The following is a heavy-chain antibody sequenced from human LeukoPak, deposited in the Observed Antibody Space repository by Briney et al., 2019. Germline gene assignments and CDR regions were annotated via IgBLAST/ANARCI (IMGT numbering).Heavy chain of an antibody. CDR1: GYTFTSYS. CDR3: AREIAAAGAGFDY. V-gene: IGHV1-3*01. CDR2: INAANGNT. Sequence: ASVKVSCKASGYTFTSYSMHWVRQAPGQRLEWMGWINAANGNTKYSQKFQGRVTITRDTSASTAYMELSSLRSEDTAVYYCAREIAAAGAGFDYWGQGTLVTVSS. J-gene: IGHJ4*02. D-gene: IGHD6-13*01.